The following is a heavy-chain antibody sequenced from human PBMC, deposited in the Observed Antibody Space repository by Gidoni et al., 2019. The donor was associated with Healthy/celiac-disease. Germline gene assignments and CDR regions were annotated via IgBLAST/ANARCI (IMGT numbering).Heavy chain of an antibody. CDR1: GFTFSSYA. CDR3: AKAHMIVVVLDAFDI. Sequence: EVQLLESGGGLVQPGGSLRLSCAASGFTFSSYAMSWVRQAPGKGLEWVASISGSGGSTYYADSVKGRFTISRDNSKNTLYLQMNSLRAEDTAVYYCAKAHMIVVVLDAFDIWGQGTMVTVSS. D-gene: IGHD3-22*01. CDR2: ISGSGGST. V-gene: IGHV3-23*01. J-gene: IGHJ3*02.